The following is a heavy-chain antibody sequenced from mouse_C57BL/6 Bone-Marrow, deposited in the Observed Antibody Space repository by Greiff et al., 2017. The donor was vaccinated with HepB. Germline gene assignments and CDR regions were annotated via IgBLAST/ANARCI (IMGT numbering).Heavy chain of an antibody. CDR3: ASPVYFDY. Sequence: QVQLKQSGAELARPGASVKLSCKASGYTFTSYGISWVKQRTGQGLEWIGEIYPRSGNTYYNEKFKGKATLTADKSSSTAYMELRSLTSEDSAVYFCASPVYFDYWGQGTTLTVSS. V-gene: IGHV1-81*01. J-gene: IGHJ2*01. CDR1: GYTFTSYG. CDR2: IYPRSGNT.